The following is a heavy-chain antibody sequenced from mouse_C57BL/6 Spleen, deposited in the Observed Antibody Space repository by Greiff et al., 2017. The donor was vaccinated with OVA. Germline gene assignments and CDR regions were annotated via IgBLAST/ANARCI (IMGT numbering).Heavy chain of an antibody. D-gene: IGHD2-4*01. CDR1: GFTFSSYA. V-gene: IGHV5-4*01. J-gene: IGHJ3*01. CDR3: ARDRDDYDYWFAY. Sequence: EVMLVESGGGLVKPGGSLKLSCAASGFTFSSYAMSWVRQTPEKRLEWVATISDGGSYTYYPDNVKGRFTISRDNAKNNLYLQMSHLKSEDTAMYYCARDRDDYDYWFAYWGQGTLVTVSA. CDR2: ISDGGSYT.